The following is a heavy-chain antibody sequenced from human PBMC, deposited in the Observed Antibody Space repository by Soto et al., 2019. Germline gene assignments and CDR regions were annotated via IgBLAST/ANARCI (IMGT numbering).Heavy chain of an antibody. D-gene: IGHD1-7*01. J-gene: IGHJ6*02. V-gene: IGHV3-23*01. CDR2: ISGSGGST. CDR3: AKDQGITGTKAYCYGMDV. CDR1: GFTFSSYA. Sequence: PGGSLRLSCAASGFTFSSYAMSWVRQAPGKGLEWVSAISGSGGSTYYADSVKGRFTISRDNSKNTLYLQMNSLRAEDTAVYYCAKDQGITGTKAYCYGMDVWAQGTTVPVSS.